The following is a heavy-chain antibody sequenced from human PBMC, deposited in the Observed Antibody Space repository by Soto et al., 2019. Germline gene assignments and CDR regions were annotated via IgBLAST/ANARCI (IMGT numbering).Heavy chain of an antibody. CDR2: IWYDGSNK. Sequence: GGSLRLSCAASGFTFSSYGMHWVRQAPGKGLERVAVIWYDGSNKYYADSVKGRFTISRDNSKNTLYLQMNSLRAEDTAVYYCASDGQSRLPTRINYYYGMDVWGQGTTVTVSS. J-gene: IGHJ6*02. CDR3: ASDGQSRLPTRINYYYGMDV. V-gene: IGHV3-33*01. CDR1: GFTFSSYG.